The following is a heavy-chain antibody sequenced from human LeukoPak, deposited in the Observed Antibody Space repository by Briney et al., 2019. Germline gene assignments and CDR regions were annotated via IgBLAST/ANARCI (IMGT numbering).Heavy chain of an antibody. J-gene: IGHJ4*02. CDR3: ARLSPAGGGATYFDY. CDR2: MHTSGNS. V-gene: IGHV4-4*07. CDR1: GGSISGHY. D-gene: IGHD1-26*01. Sequence: SETLSLTCSVSGGSISGHYWSWIRQPAEKGLEFIGRMHTSGNSDYDPSLKSRVTMSVDTSKNQFSLKLTPMTAADTAVYYCARLSPAGGGATYFDYWGQGTLVTVSS.